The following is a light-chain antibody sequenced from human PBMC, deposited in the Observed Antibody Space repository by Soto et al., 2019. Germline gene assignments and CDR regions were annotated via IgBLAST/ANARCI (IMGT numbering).Light chain of an antibody. CDR2: DDI. V-gene: IGLV3-21*02. J-gene: IGLJ2*01. CDR1: NIGSKS. Sequence: SYELTQPPSVSVAPGQTARITCGGNNIGSKSVHWYQQKPGQSPVLVVYDDIDRPSGIPERFSGSNSGNTATLTISSVEAGDEDDYYCQVWDSSSDHYEVFGGGTKRTVL. CDR3: QVWDSSSDHYEV.